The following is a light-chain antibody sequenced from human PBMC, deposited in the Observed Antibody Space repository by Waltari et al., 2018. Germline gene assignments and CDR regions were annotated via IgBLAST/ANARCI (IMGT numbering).Light chain of an antibody. CDR2: EVS. CDR3: MQGIHVSFT. V-gene: IGKV2-29*02. Sequence: DIVMTQSPLSLSVTPGQPASISCKSSQSLLPRNGPASLFWSLQKPGQSPQLLIYEVSSRFSGVPDRFIGSESGTDFTLKISRVEAEDVGVYYCMQGIHVSFTFGPGTKLDIK. CDR1: QSLLPRNGPAS. J-gene: IGKJ3*01.